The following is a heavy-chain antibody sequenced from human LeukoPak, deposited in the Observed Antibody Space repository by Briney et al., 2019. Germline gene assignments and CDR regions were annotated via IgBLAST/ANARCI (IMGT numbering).Heavy chain of an antibody. CDR3: TRDLLSRSWVYFHH. J-gene: IGHJ1*01. CDR2: IYDSGNT. CDR1: GGSISGCY. V-gene: IGHV4-59*13. D-gene: IGHD1-26*01. Sequence: SETLSLTCTVSGGSISGCYWSWIRQPPRKGLERIGYIYDSGNTNYNSSLNIRVTISVDTSKNKFSLKLRPVTAPDTAVYYCTRDLLSRSWVYFHHWGQGALVTVSS.